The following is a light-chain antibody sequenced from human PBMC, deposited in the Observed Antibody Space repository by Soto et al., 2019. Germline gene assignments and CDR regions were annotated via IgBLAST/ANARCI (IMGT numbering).Light chain of an antibody. CDR3: QHYNNSPLT. CDR2: ATS. J-gene: IGKJ4*01. V-gene: IGKV3-15*01. CDR1: QSVSSN. Sequence: EIVMTQSPATLSVSPGERSSLSCRASQSVSSNLAWYRQKPGQTPRLLIYATSTRATGIPARFSGSGSGTEFTLTISSLQSEDFAVYYCQHYNNSPLTFGGGTKVEIK.